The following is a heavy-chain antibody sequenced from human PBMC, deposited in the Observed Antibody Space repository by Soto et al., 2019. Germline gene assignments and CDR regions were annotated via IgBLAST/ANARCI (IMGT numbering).Heavy chain of an antibody. J-gene: IGHJ6*02. CDR3: AKVTGYCSSSSCRRAYYYYYGMDV. V-gene: IGHV3-30*18. CDR1: GFTFSSYG. D-gene: IGHD2-2*01. Sequence: PGGSLRLSCAASGFTFSSYGMHWVRQAPGKGLEWVAVISYDGSDKYYADSVKGRFSISRDNPKNTLYLQMNSLRPEDTAVYYCAKVTGYCSSSSCRRAYYYYYGMDVWGQGTTVTVSS. CDR2: ISYDGSDK.